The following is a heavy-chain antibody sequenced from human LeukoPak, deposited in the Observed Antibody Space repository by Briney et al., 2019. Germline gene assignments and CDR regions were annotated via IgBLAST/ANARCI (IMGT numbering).Heavy chain of an antibody. V-gene: IGHV4-34*01. Sequence: SETLSLTCAVYGGSFSGYYWSWIRQPPGKGLEWIGEINHSGSTNYNPSLKSRVTISVDTSKNQFSLKLSSEAAADTAVYYCARVEGHYYDSSGDYYGMDVWGQGTTVTVSS. CDR1: GGSFSGYY. J-gene: IGHJ6*02. D-gene: IGHD3-22*01. CDR2: INHSGST. CDR3: ARVEGHYYDSSGDYYGMDV.